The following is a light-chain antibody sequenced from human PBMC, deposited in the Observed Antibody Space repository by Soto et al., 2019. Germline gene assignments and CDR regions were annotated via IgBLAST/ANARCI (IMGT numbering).Light chain of an antibody. CDR1: QSVSSSY. J-gene: IGKJ3*01. CDR2: GAS. V-gene: IGKV3-20*01. CDR3: QQYGTSRIT. Sequence: EIVLTQFPGTLSLSPGERATLSCRASQSVSSSYLAWYQQKPGQPPRLLIYGASNRATGIPDRFSGSGSGTDFTLTISRLEPEDFAVYYCQQYGTSRITFGPGTKVDIK.